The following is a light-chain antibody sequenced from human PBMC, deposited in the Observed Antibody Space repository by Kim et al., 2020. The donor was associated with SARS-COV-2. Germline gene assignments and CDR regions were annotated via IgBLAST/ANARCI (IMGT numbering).Light chain of an antibody. J-gene: IGKJ4*01. CDR1: QSVSSSY. CDR2: GAS. CDR3: QQYGSSPPLT. Sequence: EIVLTQSPGTLSLSPGERATLSCRASQSVSSSYLAWYQQKPGQAPRLLIYGASSRATGIPDRFSGSGSGTDFTLTISRLEPEDFAVYYWQQYGSSPPLTFGGGTKVDIK. V-gene: IGKV3-20*01.